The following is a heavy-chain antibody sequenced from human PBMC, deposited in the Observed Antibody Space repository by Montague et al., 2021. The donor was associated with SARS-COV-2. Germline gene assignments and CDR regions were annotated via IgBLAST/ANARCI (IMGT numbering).Heavy chain of an antibody. Sequence: SETLSLTCAVYGGSFSSYYWSWIRQPPGKGLEWIGDSNHRGSTNYNPSLKSRVTISVDTSKNQFSLKLNSVTAADTAVYYCARGILSMNKAVVVLLGGTYYFDSWGQGTLVAVSS. V-gene: IGHV4-34*01. J-gene: IGHJ4*02. CDR3: ARGILSMNKAVVVLLGGTYYFDS. D-gene: IGHD3-22*01. CDR1: GGSFSSYY. CDR2: SNHRGST.